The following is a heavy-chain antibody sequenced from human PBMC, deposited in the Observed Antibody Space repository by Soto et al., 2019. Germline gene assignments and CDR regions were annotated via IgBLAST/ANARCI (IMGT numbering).Heavy chain of an antibody. CDR3: ASRRGWLVDY. Sequence: SETLSLTCTVSGGSISSGGYYWNWIRQHPGKGLEWIGYIYYSGSTYYNPSLKSRVSISVDTSKNHFSLKLSSVTAADTAVYYCASRRGWLVDYRGQGTLV. CDR2: IYYSGST. CDR1: GGSISSGGYY. J-gene: IGHJ4*02. D-gene: IGHD5-12*01. V-gene: IGHV4-31*02.